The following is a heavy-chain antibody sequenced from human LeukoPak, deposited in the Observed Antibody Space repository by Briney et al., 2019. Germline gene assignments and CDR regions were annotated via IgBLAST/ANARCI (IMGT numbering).Heavy chain of an antibody. CDR3: ARELGGDYLNDY. D-gene: IGHD4-17*01. V-gene: IGHV4-61*02. Sequence: SQTLSLTCTVSGGPISSGSYYWSWIRQPAGKGLEWIGRIYTSGSTNYNPSLKSRVTISVDTSKNQFSLKLSSVTAADTAVYYCARELGGDYLNDYWGQGTLVTVSS. CDR2: IYTSGST. J-gene: IGHJ4*02. CDR1: GGPISSGSYY.